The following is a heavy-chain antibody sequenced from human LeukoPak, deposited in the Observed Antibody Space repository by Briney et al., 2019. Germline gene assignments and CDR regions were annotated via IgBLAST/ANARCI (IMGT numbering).Heavy chain of an antibody. J-gene: IGHJ4*02. V-gene: IGHV4-61*05. D-gene: IGHD5-12*01. CDR1: GGSISSSSYY. CDR2: IYYSGST. Sequence: SETLSLTCTVSGGSISSSSYYWSWIRQPPGKGLEWIGYIYYSGSTNYNPSLKSRVTISVDTSKNQFSLKLSSVTAADTAVYYCARRGSGYDSAVPFDYWGQGTLVTVSS. CDR3: ARRGSGYDSAVPFDY.